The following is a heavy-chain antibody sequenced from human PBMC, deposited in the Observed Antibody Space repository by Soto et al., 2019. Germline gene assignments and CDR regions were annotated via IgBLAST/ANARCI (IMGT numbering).Heavy chain of an antibody. D-gene: IGHD2-2*01. CDR2: MNPNSGNT. V-gene: IGHV1-8*01. CDR1: GYTFTTYD. CDR3: ATRGYCSSTSCYDLGY. J-gene: IGHJ4*02. Sequence: QVQLVQSGAEVKKPGASVKVSCKASGYTFTTYDINWVRQATGQGLEWMGWMNPNSGNTGYAQKFQGRVTMTMNTSISTAYMELSSLRSEDTAVYYCATRGYCSSTSCYDLGYWGQGTLVTVSS.